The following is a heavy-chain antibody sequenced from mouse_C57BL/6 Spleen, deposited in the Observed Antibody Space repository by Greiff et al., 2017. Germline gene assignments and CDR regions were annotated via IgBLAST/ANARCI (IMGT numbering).Heavy chain of an antibody. D-gene: IGHD5-5*01. J-gene: IGHJ3*01. CDR2: IDPSDSET. CDR3: ARGEFYLFAY. CDR1: GYTFTSYW. Sequence: QVQLKQPGAELVRPGSSVKLSCKASGYTFTSYWMHWVKQRPIQGLEWIGNIDPSDSETHYNQKFKDKATLTVDKSSSTAYMQLSSLTSEDSAVYYCARGEFYLFAYWGQGTLVTVSA. V-gene: IGHV1-52*01.